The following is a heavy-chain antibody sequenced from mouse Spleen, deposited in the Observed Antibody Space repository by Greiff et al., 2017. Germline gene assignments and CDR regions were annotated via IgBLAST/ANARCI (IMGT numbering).Heavy chain of an antibody. V-gene: IGHV1-7*01. Sequence: QVQLQQSGAELAKPGASVKLSCKASGYTFTSYWMHWVKQRPGQGLEWIGYINPSSGYTKYNQKFKDKATLTADKSSSTAYMQLSSLTYEDSAVYYCARDYDGYSYYFDYWGQGTTLTVSS. J-gene: IGHJ2*01. CDR1: GYTFTSYW. CDR2: INPSSGYT. D-gene: IGHD2-3*01. CDR3: ARDYDGYSYYFDY.